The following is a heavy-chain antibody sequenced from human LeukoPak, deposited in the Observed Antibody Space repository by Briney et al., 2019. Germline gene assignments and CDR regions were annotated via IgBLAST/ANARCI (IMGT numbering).Heavy chain of an antibody. Sequence: SETLSLTCTVSGGSISSSSYYWGWIRQPPGKGLEWIGSIYYSGSTYYNPSLKSRVTISVDTSKNQFSLKLSSVTAADTAVYYCARSGIAVAGTCWYFDLWGRGTLVTVSS. CDR1: GGSISSSSYY. CDR3: ARSGIAVAGTCWYFDL. CDR2: IYYSGST. J-gene: IGHJ2*01. D-gene: IGHD6-19*01. V-gene: IGHV4-39*07.